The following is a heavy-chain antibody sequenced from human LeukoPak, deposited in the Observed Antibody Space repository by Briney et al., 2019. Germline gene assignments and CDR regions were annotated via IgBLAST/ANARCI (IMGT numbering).Heavy chain of an antibody. CDR3: ARDKIVGAIYFDY. CDR2: ISSLSGTI. Sequence: GGSLRLSCAASGFTFSSYSMNWVRQAPGEGLEWVSYISSLSGTIYYADSVKGRFTISRDNAKNSLYLQMDSLRAEDTAVYYCARDKIVGAIYFDYWGQGTLVTVSS. J-gene: IGHJ4*02. D-gene: IGHD1-26*01. CDR1: GFTFSSYS. V-gene: IGHV3-48*01.